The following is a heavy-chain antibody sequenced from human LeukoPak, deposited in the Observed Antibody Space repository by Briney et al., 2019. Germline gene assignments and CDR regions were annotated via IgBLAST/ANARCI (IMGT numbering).Heavy chain of an antibody. Sequence: ASVKVSCKTSGYSFTTYDINWVRQATGQGLEWMGWMNPNSGNTGYAQKFQGRVTMTRNTSISTAYMELSSLRSEDTAVYYCASGPVSGSSSTGYVNYWGQGTLVTVSS. J-gene: IGHJ4*02. D-gene: IGHD6-13*01. V-gene: IGHV1-8*01. CDR3: ASGPVSGSSSTGYVNY. CDR1: GYSFTTYD. CDR2: MNPNSGNT.